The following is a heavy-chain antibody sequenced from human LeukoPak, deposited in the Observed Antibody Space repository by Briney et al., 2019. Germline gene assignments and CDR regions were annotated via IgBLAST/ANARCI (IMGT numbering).Heavy chain of an antibody. V-gene: IGHV3-30*02. CDR3: AKGKCSSTSCYLSYYFDY. D-gene: IGHD2-2*01. Sequence: GGSLRLSCAASGFTFSSYGMHWVRQAPGKGLEWAAFIRYDGSSKYYADSVKGRFTISRDNSKNTLYLQMNSLRAEDTAVYYCAKGKCSSTSCYLSYYFDYWGQGTLVTVSS. CDR1: GFTFSSYG. J-gene: IGHJ4*02. CDR2: IRYDGSSK.